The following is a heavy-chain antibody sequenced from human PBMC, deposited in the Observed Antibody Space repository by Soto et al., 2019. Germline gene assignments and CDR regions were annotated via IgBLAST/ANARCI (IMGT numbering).Heavy chain of an antibody. Sequence: EVQLVESGGGLVQPGGSLRLSCAASGFTFSSYSMNWVRQAPGKGLEWVSYISSSSSTIYYADSVKGRFTISRDNAKNSLYPQRNSLRDEDTAAYYCAREAGTWCLPLNWFDPWGQGTLVTVSS. D-gene: IGHD2-15*01. J-gene: IGHJ5*02. CDR2: ISSSSSTI. CDR3: AREAGTWCLPLNWFDP. CDR1: GFTFSSYS. V-gene: IGHV3-48*02.